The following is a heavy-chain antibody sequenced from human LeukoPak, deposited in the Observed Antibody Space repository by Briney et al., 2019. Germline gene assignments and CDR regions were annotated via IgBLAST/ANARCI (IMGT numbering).Heavy chain of an antibody. CDR1: GFTFSSYE. Sequence: PGGSLRLSCAASGFTFSSYEMNWVRQAPGKGLEWVSYISSSGSTIYYADSVKGRFTISRDNAKNSLYLQMNSLRAEDTAVYYCARDLGILRFGEFPSYMDVWGKGTTVTISS. CDR3: ARDLGILRFGEFPSYMDV. J-gene: IGHJ6*03. V-gene: IGHV3-48*03. CDR2: ISSSGSTI. D-gene: IGHD3-10*01.